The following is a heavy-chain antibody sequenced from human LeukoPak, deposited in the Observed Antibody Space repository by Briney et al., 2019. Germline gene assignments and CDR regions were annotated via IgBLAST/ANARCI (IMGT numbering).Heavy chain of an antibody. D-gene: IGHD5-18*01. J-gene: IGHJ4*02. V-gene: IGHV4-4*07. Sequence: SETLSLTCTVSGGSISSYYWSWIRQPAGKGLEWIGRIYTSGSTNYNPSLKSRVTMSVDTSKNQFSLKLSSVTAADTAVYYCAREGRYNYGPNSPFDYWGQGTLVTVSS. CDR1: GGSISSYY. CDR3: AREGRYNYGPNSPFDY. CDR2: IYTSGST.